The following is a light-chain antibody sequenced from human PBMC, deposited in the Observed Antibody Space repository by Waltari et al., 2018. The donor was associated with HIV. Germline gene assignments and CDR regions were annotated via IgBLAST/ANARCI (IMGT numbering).Light chain of an antibody. CDR2: GAS. CDR3: QQSET. CDR1: QSVSSSY. J-gene: IGKJ1*01. Sequence: EIVLTQSPGTLSLSPGERATLSCRASQSVSSSYLAWYQQKSGQAPRLLIYGASSRATGIPDRFSGSGSGTEFTLTIARLEPEDFAVYYCQQSETFDQGTRVEIK. V-gene: IGKV3-20*01.